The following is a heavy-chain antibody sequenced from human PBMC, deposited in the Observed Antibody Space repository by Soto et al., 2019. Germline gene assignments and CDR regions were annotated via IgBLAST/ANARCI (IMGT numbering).Heavy chain of an antibody. CDR3: ARIVVIPAAPDYYNYYGVDV. Sequence: SETLSLTCTVSGGSIISSNYYWAWIRQSPGKGLEWIGNMYYSGSIYYNLSLKSRVTMSVDTSKNQFSLKISSVTAADTSVYYCARIVVIPAAPDYYNYYGVDVWGQGTTVTVSS. CDR2: MYYSGSI. CDR1: GGSIISSNYY. V-gene: IGHV4-39*01. D-gene: IGHD2-2*01. J-gene: IGHJ6*02.